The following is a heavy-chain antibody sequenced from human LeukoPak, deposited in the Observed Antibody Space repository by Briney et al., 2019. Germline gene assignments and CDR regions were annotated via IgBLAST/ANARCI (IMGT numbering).Heavy chain of an antibody. CDR3: AKDSRLSTYYYDSSGKPYYFDY. Sequence: PGGSLKLSCAASGFTFATYAMRWVRQAPGKGLEWISGISGSGGSTYYADSVKGRFTISRDNSKNTPYLEMNSLRAEDTAVYYCAKDSRLSTYYYDSSGKPYYFDYWGQGTLVTVSS. J-gene: IGHJ4*02. CDR1: GFTFATYA. D-gene: IGHD3-22*01. CDR2: ISGSGGST. V-gene: IGHV3-23*01.